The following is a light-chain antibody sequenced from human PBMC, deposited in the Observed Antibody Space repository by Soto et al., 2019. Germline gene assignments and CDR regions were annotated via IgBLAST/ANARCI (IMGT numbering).Light chain of an antibody. CDR1: SSDVGGYNY. CDR3: CSYAGSRYV. V-gene: IGLV2-8*01. CDR2: EVN. Sequence: QSALTQPPSASGSPGQSVTISCTGASSDVGGYNYVSWYQQHPGKAPKLMIYEVNKRPSGVPDRFSGSKFGNTASLTVSGLQGEDEADHYCCSYAGSRYVFGTGTKLAVL. J-gene: IGLJ1*01.